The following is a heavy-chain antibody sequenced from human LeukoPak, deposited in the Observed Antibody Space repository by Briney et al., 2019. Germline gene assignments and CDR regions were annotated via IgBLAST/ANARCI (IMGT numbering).Heavy chain of an antibody. CDR2: IYYSGST. Sequence: SETLSLTCIVSGGSISSYYWSWIRQPPGKGLGWIGYIYYSGSTNYNPSLKSRVTISVDTSKNQFSLKLSSVTAADTAVYYCARGTVPITMVRGVSGWFDPWGQGTLVTVSS. V-gene: IGHV4-59*01. D-gene: IGHD3-10*01. CDR1: GGSISSYY. CDR3: ARGTVPITMVRGVSGWFDP. J-gene: IGHJ5*02.